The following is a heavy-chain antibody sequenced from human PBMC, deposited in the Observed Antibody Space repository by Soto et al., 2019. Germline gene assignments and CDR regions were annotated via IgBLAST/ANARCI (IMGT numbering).Heavy chain of an antibody. D-gene: IGHD6-6*01. Sequence: GGSLRLSCAASGFTFSSYAMHWVRQAPGKGLEWVAVISYDGSNKYYADSVKGRFTISRDNSKNTLYLQMNSLRAEDTAVYYCAGYSSSRRLDYWGQGT. CDR3: AGYSSSRRLDY. CDR1: GFTFSSYA. CDR2: ISYDGSNK. J-gene: IGHJ4*02. V-gene: IGHV3-30-3*01.